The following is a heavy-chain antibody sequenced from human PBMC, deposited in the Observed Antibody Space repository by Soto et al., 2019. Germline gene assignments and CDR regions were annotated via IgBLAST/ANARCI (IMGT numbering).Heavy chain of an antibody. Sequence: SLRLSCSASGFTFSWFAMYWVRQAPGRGLEYVSAITGSGRDIYYADSVKGRFTISRDNSKNTLFLQMSSLTAEDTARYYCAKGRNYDILTAHHAFDYWGQGTQVTVSS. CDR1: GFTFSWFA. D-gene: IGHD3-9*01. CDR3: AKGRNYDILTAHHAFDY. CDR2: ITGSGRDI. J-gene: IGHJ4*02. V-gene: IGHV3-64*04.